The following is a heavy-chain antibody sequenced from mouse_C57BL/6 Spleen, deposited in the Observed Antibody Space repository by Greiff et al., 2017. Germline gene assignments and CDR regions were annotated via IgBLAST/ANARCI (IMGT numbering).Heavy chain of an antibody. Sequence: VKLQESGPELVKPGASVKISCKASGYSFTSYYIHWVKQRPGQGLEWIGWIYPGSGNTKYNEKFKGKATLTADTSSSTAYMQLSSLTSEDSAVYYCARDGTNGGDFDYWGQGTTLTVSS. CDR1: GYSFTSYY. V-gene: IGHV1-66*01. D-gene: IGHD1-3*01. J-gene: IGHJ2*01. CDR3: ARDGTNGGDFDY. CDR2: IYPGSGNT.